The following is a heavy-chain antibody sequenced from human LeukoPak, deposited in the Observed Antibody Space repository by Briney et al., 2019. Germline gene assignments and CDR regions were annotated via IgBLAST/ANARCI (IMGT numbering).Heavy chain of an antibody. Sequence: ASVKVSCKASGGTFSSYTISWVRQATGQGLEWMGRIIPILGIANYAQKFQGRVTITADKSTSTAYMELSSLRSEDTAVYYCARDLDGAAAGTGAFDIWGQGTMVTVSS. V-gene: IGHV1-69*04. J-gene: IGHJ3*02. D-gene: IGHD6-13*01. CDR2: IIPILGIA. CDR3: ARDLDGAAAGTGAFDI. CDR1: GGTFSSYT.